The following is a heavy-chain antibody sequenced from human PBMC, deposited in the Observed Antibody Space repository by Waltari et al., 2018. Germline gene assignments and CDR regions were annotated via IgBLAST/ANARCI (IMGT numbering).Heavy chain of an antibody. D-gene: IGHD6-19*01. J-gene: IGHJ6*02. CDR3: ATSSGYYYYYYGMDV. CDR2: IYHSGST. CDR1: GYSISSGYY. V-gene: IGHV4-38-2*01. Sequence: QVQLQESGPGLVKPSETLSLTCAVSGYSISSGYYWGWIRQPPGKGLEWIGSIYHSGSTYYNPSLKSRVTISVDTSKNQFSLKLSSVTAADTAVYYCATSSGYYYYYYGMDVWGQGTTVTVSS.